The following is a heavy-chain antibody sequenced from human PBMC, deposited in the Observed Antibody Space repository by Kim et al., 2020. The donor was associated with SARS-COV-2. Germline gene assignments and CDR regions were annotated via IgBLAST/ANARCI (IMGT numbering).Heavy chain of an antibody. CDR3: ARITGWDLPVD. CDR2: IYYSGST. CDR1: GGSISSSSYY. Sequence: SETLSLTCTVSGGSISSSSYYWGWIRQPPGKGLELIGSIYYSGSTYYNPSLKSRVTISVDTSKNQFSLKLSSVTAADTAVYYCARITGWDLPVDWGQGTLVTVSS. D-gene: IGHD1-26*01. V-gene: IGHV4-39*01. J-gene: IGHJ4*02.